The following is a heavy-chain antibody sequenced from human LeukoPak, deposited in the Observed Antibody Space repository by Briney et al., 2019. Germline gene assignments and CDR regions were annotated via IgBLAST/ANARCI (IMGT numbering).Heavy chain of an antibody. D-gene: IGHD5-24*01. J-gene: IGHJ1*01. CDR1: GFTFSDYY. Sequence: GGSLRLSCAASGFTFSDYYMSWIRQAPGKGLEWVSYISSSGSTIYYADSVKGRFTISRDNAKNSLYLQMNSLRAEDAAVYYCARLGRWLQLGYFQHWGQGTLVTVSS. CDR2: ISSSGSTI. V-gene: IGHV3-11*01. CDR3: ARLGRWLQLGYFQH.